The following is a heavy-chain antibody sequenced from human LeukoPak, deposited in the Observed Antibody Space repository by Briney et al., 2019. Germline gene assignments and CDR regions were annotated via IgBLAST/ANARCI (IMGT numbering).Heavy chain of an antibody. V-gene: IGHV3-21*01. CDR3: PRTGYNYGYAIDY. CDR2: ISSSSTYI. Sequence: GGSLRLSCVVSGFTFSSYSMNWVRQAPGKGLEWVSSISSSSTYIYYADSVKGRFTISRDNAKNSLYLQMNSLRAEDTAVYYCPRTGYNYGYAIDYWGQGTLVTVSS. D-gene: IGHD5-18*01. CDR1: GFTFSSYS. J-gene: IGHJ4*02.